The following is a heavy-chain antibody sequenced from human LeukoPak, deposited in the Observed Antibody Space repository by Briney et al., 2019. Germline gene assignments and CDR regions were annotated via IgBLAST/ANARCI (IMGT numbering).Heavy chain of an antibody. V-gene: IGHV3-23*01. CDR3: ARVPGELPDIDY. Sequence: GGSLRLSCAASGFTFSNYAMTWVRQAPGKGLEWVSTISGSGGSTYYADSVKGRLTISRDNSKNTLYLQMNSLRAEDTAVYYCARVPGELPDIDYWGQGTLVTVSS. J-gene: IGHJ4*02. CDR2: ISGSGGST. CDR1: GFTFSNYA. D-gene: IGHD1-26*01.